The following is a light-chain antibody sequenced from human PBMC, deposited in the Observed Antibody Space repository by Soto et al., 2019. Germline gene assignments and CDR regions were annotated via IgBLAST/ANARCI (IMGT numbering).Light chain of an antibody. V-gene: IGKV3-15*01. CDR1: QSVSSN. CDR3: QHWWT. J-gene: IGKJ1*01. Sequence: EIVMTQSPATLSVSPGERATLSCRASQSVSSNLAWYQQKPGQAPRLLIYGASTRATGIPARFSGSGSGTEFTLTIGSLQSEDFAVYYCQHWWTFGQGTKVEVK. CDR2: GAS.